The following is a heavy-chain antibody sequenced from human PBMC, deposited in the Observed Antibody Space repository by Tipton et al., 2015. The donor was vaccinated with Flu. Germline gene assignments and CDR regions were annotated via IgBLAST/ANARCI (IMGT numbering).Heavy chain of an antibody. J-gene: IGHJ4*02. D-gene: IGHD3-10*01. CDR3: ARRPKYYYSSGSWYFDF. CDR1: GGSFSGYY. CDR2: INHSGST. V-gene: IGHV4-34*01. Sequence: TLSLTCAVYGGSFSGYYWSWIRQPPGKGLEWIGEINHSGSTNYNPSLKSRVTISVDTSKNQFSLTLSSVTAADPSVYYCARRPKYYYSSGSWYFDFWGQATLVTVSS.